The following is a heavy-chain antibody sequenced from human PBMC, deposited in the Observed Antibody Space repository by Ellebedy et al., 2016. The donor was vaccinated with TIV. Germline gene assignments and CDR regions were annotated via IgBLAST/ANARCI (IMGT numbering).Heavy chain of an antibody. CDR3: ARDSGGLDY. Sequence: GESLKISCAASGFTFSRYNMNWVRQAPGKGLEWVSSIGSGITYIFYADSVQGRFTISRDNAKDSLYLQMNSLRAEDKALYYCARDSGGLDYWGQGILVTVSS. D-gene: IGHD3-10*01. J-gene: IGHJ4*02. CDR2: IGSGITYI. CDR1: GFTFSRYN. V-gene: IGHV3-21*01.